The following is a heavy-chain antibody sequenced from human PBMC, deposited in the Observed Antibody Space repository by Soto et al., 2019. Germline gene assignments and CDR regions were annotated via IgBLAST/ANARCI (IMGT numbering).Heavy chain of an antibody. CDR1: GFTFSSYG. CDR3: AKGNAYSSGWGMDV. CDR2: ISYDGSNK. V-gene: IGHV3-30*18. J-gene: IGHJ6*03. D-gene: IGHD6-19*01. Sequence: VQLVESGGGVVQPGRSLRLSCAASGFTFSSYGMHWVRQAPGKGLEWVAVISYDGSNKYYADSVKGRFTISRDNSKNTLYLQMNSLRAEDTAVYYCAKGNAYSSGWGMDVWGKGTTVTVSS.